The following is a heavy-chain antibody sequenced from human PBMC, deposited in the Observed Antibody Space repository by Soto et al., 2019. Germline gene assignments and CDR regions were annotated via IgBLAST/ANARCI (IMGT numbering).Heavy chain of an antibody. D-gene: IGHD3-10*02. V-gene: IGHV4-59*01. J-gene: IGHJ5*01. CDR3: ASMIGDPVLSFDS. CDR1: GGSISSYY. CDR2: IFYSGST. Sequence: QVQLQESGPALVKPSETLSLTCTVSGGSISSYYWSWIRQPPGKGPEWIGFIFYSGSTSYNPSLKSRVTISIDTSEYQFSLKLNSVTAADTAVYYCASMIGDPVLSFDSWGQGTLVAVSS.